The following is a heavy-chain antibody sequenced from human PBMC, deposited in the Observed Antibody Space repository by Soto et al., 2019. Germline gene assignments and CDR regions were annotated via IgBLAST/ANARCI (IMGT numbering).Heavy chain of an antibody. J-gene: IGHJ4*02. D-gene: IGHD3-9*01. V-gene: IGHV3-30*18. CDR3: AKEGDFYDISTGYFGSKAYFDH. Sequence: GGFLRLSCAASGFTFTSYGMHWVRQAPGKGLEWVAVISSDGRNKYYSDSVKGRFTISRDVSKNTVFLHMDSLSAEDTAVYYCAKEGDFYDISTGYFGSKAYFDHWGQGTLVTVSS. CDR1: GFTFTSYG. CDR2: ISSDGRNK.